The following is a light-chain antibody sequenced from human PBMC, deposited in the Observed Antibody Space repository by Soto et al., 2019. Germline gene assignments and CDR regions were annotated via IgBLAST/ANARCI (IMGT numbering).Light chain of an antibody. CDR1: QSINKW. V-gene: IGKV1-5*01. J-gene: IGKJ4*01. Sequence: IQMTQSPSTLSASVGDRVTITCRASQSINKWVAWFQQKSGRAPKLLIYDAATLQSGVPSRFSGTGSGTDFSLTISSLQPEDFAVYYCQQRSNWPLTFGGGTRVEIK. CDR2: DAA. CDR3: QQRSNWPLT.